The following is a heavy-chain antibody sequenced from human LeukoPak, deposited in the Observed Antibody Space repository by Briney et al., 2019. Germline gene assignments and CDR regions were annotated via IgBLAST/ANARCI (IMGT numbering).Heavy chain of an antibody. CDR3: ARQRGGPMVRGSEELDL. Sequence: GESLKISCKGSGYSFTGYWIGWVRQMPGKGLEWMGIIYPGDSDTRYSPSFQGQVTISADKSISTAYLQWSSLKASDTAMYYCARQRGGPMVRGSEELDLWGRGTLVTVSS. CDR2: IYPGDSDT. D-gene: IGHD3-10*01. J-gene: IGHJ2*01. CDR1: GYSFTGYW. V-gene: IGHV5-51*01.